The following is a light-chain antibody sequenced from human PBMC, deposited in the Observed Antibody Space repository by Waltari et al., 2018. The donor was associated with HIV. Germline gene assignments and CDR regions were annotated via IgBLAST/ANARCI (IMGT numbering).Light chain of an antibody. V-gene: IGLV2-11*01. Sequence: PGQSVTISCTGTSSDVGGYNYVSWYQQHPGKAPKLMIYDVSKRPSGVPDRFSGSKSGNTASLTISGLQAEDEADYYCCSYAGSYTLVFGGGTKLTVL. J-gene: IGLJ2*01. CDR1: SSDVGGYNY. CDR2: DVS. CDR3: CSYAGSYTLV.